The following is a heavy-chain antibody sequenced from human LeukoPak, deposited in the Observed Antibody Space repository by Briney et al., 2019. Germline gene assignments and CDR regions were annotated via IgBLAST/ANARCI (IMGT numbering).Heavy chain of an antibody. D-gene: IGHD2-15*01. V-gene: IGHV4-39*01. CDR2: IHYDGNT. CDR3: ARGFPGWDY. CDR1: GGSISSSSYS. J-gene: IGHJ4*02. Sequence: SETLSLTCTVSGGSISSSSYSWTWIRQPPGKGLEWIGSIHYDGNTYYKPSLRSRVTISVDTSNQFSLRLSSATAADTAVYYCARGFPGWDYWGQGTLVTVSS.